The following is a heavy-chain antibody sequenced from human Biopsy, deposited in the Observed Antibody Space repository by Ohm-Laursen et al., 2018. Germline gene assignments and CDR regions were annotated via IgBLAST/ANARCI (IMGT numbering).Heavy chain of an antibody. CDR3: AKDRYNYTPIGGFSMDV. J-gene: IGHJ6*02. CDR2: IFYDGSNT. CDR1: GFIFNYG. Sequence: SLRLSCTASGFIFNYGMHWVRQAPGKGLEWVAFIFYDGSNTYYADSVKGRFTISRDNSRDTLYLQMSSLRAEDTAVYYCAKDRYNYTPIGGFSMDVWGQGTTVTVSS. V-gene: IGHV3-30*02. D-gene: IGHD5-18*01.